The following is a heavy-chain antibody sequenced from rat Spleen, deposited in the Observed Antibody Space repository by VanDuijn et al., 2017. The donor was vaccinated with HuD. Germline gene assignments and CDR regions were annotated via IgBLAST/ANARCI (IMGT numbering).Heavy chain of an antibody. V-gene: IGHV5-29*01. J-gene: IGHJ2*01. CDR2: ISDDGSIT. Sequence: EVQLVKSDGGLVQPGRSLKLSCAASGFTFSDYYMAWVRQAPTKGLEWVATISDDGSITYYRDSVKGRFTLSRDNAKNTLYLQMDSLRSEDTATYYCASRDYWGQGVMVTVSS. CDR3: ASRDY. CDR1: GFTFSDYY.